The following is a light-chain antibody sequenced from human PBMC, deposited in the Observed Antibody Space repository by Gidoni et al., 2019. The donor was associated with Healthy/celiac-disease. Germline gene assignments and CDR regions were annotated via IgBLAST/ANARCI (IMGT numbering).Light chain of an antibody. CDR2: DAS. CDR3: QQYNSYPWT. V-gene: IGKV1-5*01. CDR1: QSISSG. Sequence: DIQLTQSPSTLSASVGDSVTITCRASQSISSGLAWYQQKPGKAPKLLIYDASSLESGVPSRFSGSGSGTEFTLTLSSLQPDDFATYYCQQYNSYPWTFGQGTKVEIK. J-gene: IGKJ1*01.